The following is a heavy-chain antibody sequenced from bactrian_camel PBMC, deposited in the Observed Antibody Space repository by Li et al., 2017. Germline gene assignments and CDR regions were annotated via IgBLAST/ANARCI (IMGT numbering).Heavy chain of an antibody. D-gene: IGHD3*01. CDR2: LAVNGGT. Sequence: VESGGGSVQAGGSLRLSCAAASGYSAVTLCMGWFRQAPRKEREGVAYLAVNGGTDYTYAVAGRFTISKDNAKDTLYLQMDSLKPEDSAMYYCAADQWAFNLGNGYRYWGQGTQVTVS. J-gene: IGHJ4*01. CDR1: GYSAVTLC. V-gene: IGHV3S53*01. CDR3: AADQWAFNLGNGYRY.